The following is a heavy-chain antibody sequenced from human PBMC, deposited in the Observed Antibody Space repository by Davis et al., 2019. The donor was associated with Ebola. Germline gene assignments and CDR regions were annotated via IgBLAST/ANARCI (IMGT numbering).Heavy chain of an antibody. J-gene: IGHJ3*02. V-gene: IGHV4-61*01. CDR2: IYYSGST. CDR1: GGSVSSGSYY. CDR3: ARDSRGDAFDI. Sequence: MPGGSLRLSCTVSGGSVSSGSYYWSWIRQPPGKGLEWIGYIYYSGSTNYNPSLKSRVTISVDTSKNQFSLKLSSVTAADTAVYYCARDSRGDAFDIWGQGTMVTVSS.